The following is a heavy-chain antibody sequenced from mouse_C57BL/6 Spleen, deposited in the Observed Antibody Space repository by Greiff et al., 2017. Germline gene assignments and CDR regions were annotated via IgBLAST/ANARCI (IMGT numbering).Heavy chain of an antibody. J-gene: IGHJ1*03. CDR2: ISYDGSN. V-gene: IGHV3-6*01. Sequence: EVKLVESGPGLVKPSQSLSLTCSVTGYSITSGYYWNWIRQFPGNKLEWMGYISYDGSNNYNPSLKNRISITRDTSKNQFFLKLNSVTTEDTATYYCARDDDGYSWYFDVWGTGTTVTVSS. CDR3: ARDDDGYSWYFDV. CDR1: GYSITSGYY. D-gene: IGHD2-3*01.